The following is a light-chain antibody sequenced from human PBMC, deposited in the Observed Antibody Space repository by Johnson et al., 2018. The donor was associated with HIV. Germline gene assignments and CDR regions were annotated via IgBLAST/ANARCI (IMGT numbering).Light chain of an antibody. J-gene: IGLJ1*01. CDR1: SSNIGKNH. V-gene: IGLV1-51*02. Sequence: QAVLTQPPSVSAAPGQKVTISCSGSSSNIGKNHVSWYQQFPGTAPKLLVYEDDKRPSGIPDRFSGSKSGTSATLGITGLQTGDEADYYCGTWDSSLRGFVFGTGTKVTVL. CDR3: GTWDSSLRGFV. CDR2: EDD.